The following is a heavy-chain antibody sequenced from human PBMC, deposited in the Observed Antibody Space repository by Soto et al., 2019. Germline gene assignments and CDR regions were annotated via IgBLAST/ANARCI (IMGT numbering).Heavy chain of an antibody. Sequence: EVQLVESGGGLVQPGRSLRLSCAASGFTFDNYAMHWVRQGPGTGLEWVAGITWNGGRIHYADSVKGRFTISRDNTKNSLSPQTNSLRADDTALYFCVRGFYTVDYYFGFWGQGTQVTVSS. V-gene: IGHV3-9*01. CDR1: GFTFDNYA. CDR3: VRGFYTVDYYFGF. CDR2: ITWNGGRI. J-gene: IGHJ4*02. D-gene: IGHD4-4*01.